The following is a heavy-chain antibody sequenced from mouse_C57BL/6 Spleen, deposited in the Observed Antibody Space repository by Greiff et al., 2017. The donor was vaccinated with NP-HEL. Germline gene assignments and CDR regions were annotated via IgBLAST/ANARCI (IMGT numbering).Heavy chain of an antibody. CDR3: VRHAWPYAMDY. Sequence: EVMLVESGGGLVQPKGSLKLSCAASGFSFNTYAMNWVRQAPGKGLEWVARIRSKSNNYATYYADSVKDRFTISRDDSESMLYLQMNNLKTEDTAMYDCVRHAWPYAMDYWGQGTSVTVSS. J-gene: IGHJ4*01. CDR2: IRSKSNNYAT. V-gene: IGHV10-1*01. CDR1: GFSFNTYA.